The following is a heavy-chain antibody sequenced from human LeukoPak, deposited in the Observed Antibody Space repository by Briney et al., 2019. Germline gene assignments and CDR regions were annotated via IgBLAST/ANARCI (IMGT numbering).Heavy chain of an antibody. Sequence: ASVKFSCKACGYTFTSYGISWVRQAPGQGLEWMGWISAYNGNTNYAQKLQGRVTMTTDTSTSTAYMELRSLGSEDTAVYYCAREARGRAGLSDYIWGSYRPEFDYWGQGTLVTVSS. CDR3: AREARGRAGLSDYIWGSYRPEFDY. CDR1: GYTFTSYG. D-gene: IGHD3-16*02. CDR2: ISAYNGNT. J-gene: IGHJ4*02. V-gene: IGHV1-18*01.